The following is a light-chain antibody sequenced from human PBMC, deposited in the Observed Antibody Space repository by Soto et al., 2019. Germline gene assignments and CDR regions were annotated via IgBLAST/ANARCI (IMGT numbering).Light chain of an antibody. CDR2: GES. CDR3: QKYRNWPRT. CDR1: QSVSSS. Sequence: EIVLTQSPATLSLSPGERAALSCKASQSVSSSLLWYQQKPGQAPRLLIYGESTRATDMPGRFSGRGSGTEFTLTISRLQSEDFAVYYCQKYRNWPRTXGQGTKVDIK. V-gene: IGKV3-15*01. J-gene: IGKJ1*01.